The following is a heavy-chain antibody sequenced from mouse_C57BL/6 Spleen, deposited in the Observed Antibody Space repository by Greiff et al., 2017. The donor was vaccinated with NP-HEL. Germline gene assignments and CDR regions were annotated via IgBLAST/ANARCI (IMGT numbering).Heavy chain of an antibody. Sequence: QVQLQQSGAELVKPGASVKMSCKASGYTFTSYWITWVKQRPGQGLEWIGDIYPGSGSTNYNEKFKSKATLTVDTSSSTAYMQLSSLTSEDSAVYYCARADYYGSSLYYYAMDYWGQGTSVTVSS. V-gene: IGHV1-55*01. CDR1: GYTFTSYW. CDR3: ARADYYGSSLYYYAMDY. CDR2: IYPGSGST. J-gene: IGHJ4*01. D-gene: IGHD1-1*01.